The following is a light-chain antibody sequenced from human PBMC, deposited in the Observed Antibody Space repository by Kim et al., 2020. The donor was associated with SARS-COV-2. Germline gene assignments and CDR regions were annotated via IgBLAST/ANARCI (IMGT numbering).Light chain of an antibody. CDR3: AAWDDSLSGVV. J-gene: IGLJ2*01. CDR1: STNNGSNY. Sequence: GQRVTISGSGSSTNNGSNYVYWYQHLQGTAPKLLVYSNNQRTSGVPDRFSASKSGTSTSLAISGLRSEDEADYYCAAWDDSLSGVVFGGGTKLTVL. CDR2: SNN. V-gene: IGLV1-47*01.